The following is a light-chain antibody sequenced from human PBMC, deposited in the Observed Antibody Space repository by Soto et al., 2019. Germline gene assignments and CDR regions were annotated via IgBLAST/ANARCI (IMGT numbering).Light chain of an antibody. V-gene: IGKV1-39*01. CDR3: QQYHNSVLT. Sequence: DIQMTQSPSSLSASVGDRVTITCRASQSISNFLNWCQHKPGKAPKVLISAASTLRSGVPSRFSGSGSGTDFTLTISSLQTDDSATYYCQQYHNSVLTFGGGTTVEIK. CDR2: AAS. J-gene: IGKJ4*01. CDR1: QSISNF.